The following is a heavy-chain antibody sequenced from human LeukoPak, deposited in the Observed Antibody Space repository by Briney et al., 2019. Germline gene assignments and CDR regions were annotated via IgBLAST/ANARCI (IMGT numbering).Heavy chain of an antibody. D-gene: IGHD5-18*01. Sequence: SVKVSCKASGGTFSSYAISWVRQAPGQGLEWMGRIIPIFGTANYAQKFQGRVTITTDESTSTAYMELSSLRSEDTAVYYCARELYSYAKGEVVWFDPWGEGTLVTVSS. CDR2: IIPIFGTA. J-gene: IGHJ5*02. V-gene: IGHV1-69*05. CDR3: ARELYSYAKGEVVWFDP. CDR1: GGTFSSYA.